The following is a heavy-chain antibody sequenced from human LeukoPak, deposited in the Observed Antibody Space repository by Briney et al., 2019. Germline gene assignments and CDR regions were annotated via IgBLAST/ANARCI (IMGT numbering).Heavy chain of an antibody. D-gene: IGHD1-14*01. V-gene: IGHV3-74*01. CDR2: INPGGSSI. J-gene: IGHJ4*02. Sequence: GGSLRLSCAASGFTFSSYWMRWVRQVPGKGLVWVARINPGGSSITYADSVKGRFTISRDSAKNTLYLQMDSLRAEDTGVYYCARSNQADDYWGQGTLVTVSS. CDR1: GFTFSSYW. CDR3: ARSNQADDY.